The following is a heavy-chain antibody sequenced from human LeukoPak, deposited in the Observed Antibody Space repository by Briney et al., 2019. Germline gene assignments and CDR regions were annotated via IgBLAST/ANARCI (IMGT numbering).Heavy chain of an antibody. Sequence: SETLSPTCAVYGGSFSGYYWSWIRQPPGKGLEWIGEINHSGSTNYNPSLKSRVTISVDTSKNQFSLKLSSVTAADTAVYYCARGVSFQGYYYYYGMDVWGQGTTVIVSS. V-gene: IGHV4-34*01. J-gene: IGHJ6*02. CDR2: INHSGST. D-gene: IGHD3-16*01. CDR3: ARGVSFQGYYYYYGMDV. CDR1: GGSFSGYY.